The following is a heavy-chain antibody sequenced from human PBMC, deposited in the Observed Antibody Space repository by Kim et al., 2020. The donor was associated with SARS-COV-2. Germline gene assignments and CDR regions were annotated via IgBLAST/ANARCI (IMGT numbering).Heavy chain of an antibody. V-gene: IGHV3-33*01. J-gene: IGHJ4*02. CDR1: GFTFSSYG. CDR2: IWYHGRNQ. CDR3: AREVGTGWSDY. Sequence: GGFLRLSCAASGFTFSSYGMHWVRQAPGKGLEWVAVIWYHGRNQYYADSMKGRFTISRDNSKNTLYLQMNSLRVEDTAVYYCAREVGTGWSDYWGQGTLV. D-gene: IGHD6-19*01.